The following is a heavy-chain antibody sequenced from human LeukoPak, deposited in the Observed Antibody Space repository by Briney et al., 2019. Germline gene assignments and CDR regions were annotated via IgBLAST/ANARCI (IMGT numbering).Heavy chain of an antibody. J-gene: IGHJ4*02. D-gene: IGHD3-22*01. CDR2: INPSGGST. Sequence: VASVKVSCKASGYTFTSYYMHWVRQAPGQGLEWMGIINPSGGSTSYAQKFQGRVTMTRDTSTSTVYMELSSLRSEDTAVYYCARDHPLTYYYDSSGFTTPAVWGQGTLVTVSS. CDR1: GYTFTSYY. CDR3: ARDHPLTYYYDSSGFTTPAV. V-gene: IGHV1-46*01.